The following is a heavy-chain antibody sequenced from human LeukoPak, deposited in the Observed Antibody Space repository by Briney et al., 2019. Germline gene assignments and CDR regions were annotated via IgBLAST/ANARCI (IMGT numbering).Heavy chain of an antibody. CDR3: ATDIRGIGDAFDI. J-gene: IGHJ3*02. CDR2: FDPEDGET. D-gene: IGHD3-10*01. CDR1: GYTLTALT. Sequence: ASVKVSCEVSGYTLTALTMHWVRQAPGKGLEWMGGFDPEDGETIYAQKFQGRVTMTEDISTDTASIELSSLRSEDTAVYYCATDIRGIGDAFDIWGQGTMVTVSS. V-gene: IGHV1-24*01.